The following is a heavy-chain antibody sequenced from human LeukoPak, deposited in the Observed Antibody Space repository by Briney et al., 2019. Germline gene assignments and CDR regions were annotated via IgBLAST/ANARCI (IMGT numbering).Heavy chain of an antibody. Sequence: LETLSPTCTVSGGSISSYYWSWIRQPAGKGLAWIGRIYNSGSINYNPSLKSRVTMSVDTSKNQFSLKLSSVTAADTAVYYCARVRQLGVYYMDVWGKGTTVTVSS. J-gene: IGHJ6*03. V-gene: IGHV4-4*07. CDR1: GGSISSYY. CDR2: IYNSGSI. D-gene: IGHD6-6*01. CDR3: ARVRQLGVYYMDV.